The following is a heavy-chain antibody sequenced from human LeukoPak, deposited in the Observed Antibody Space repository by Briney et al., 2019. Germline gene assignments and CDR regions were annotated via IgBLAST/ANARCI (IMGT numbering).Heavy chain of an antibody. CDR3: AKESPRPNYFYMDV. Sequence: GGSLRLSCGTSGFTFSSYGIHWVRQAPGKGLEWVAFILYDGSKKYYADSVKGQFTISRDNPKNTVYLQMNSLKREDMAVYYCAKESPRPNYFYMDVWGKGTTVTISS. CDR1: GFTFSSYG. V-gene: IGHV3-30*02. J-gene: IGHJ6*03. CDR2: ILYDGSKK.